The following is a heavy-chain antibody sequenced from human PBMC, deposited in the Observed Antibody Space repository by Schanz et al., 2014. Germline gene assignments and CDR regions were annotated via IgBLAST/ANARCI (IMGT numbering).Heavy chain of an antibody. D-gene: IGHD3-10*01. CDR3: ARAQGVIRLYYGVDV. Sequence: QVQLAESGGGVVQPGRSLRLSCAASGFAFNNYGMHWVRQAPGKGLEWVAIIWYDGNNKKYADSVKGRFTISRDNSMNTVYLQMNSLRSDDAAVYYCARAQGVIRLYYGVDVWGQGTTVTVSS. CDR1: GFAFNNYG. CDR2: IWYDGNNK. V-gene: IGHV3-33*01. J-gene: IGHJ6*02.